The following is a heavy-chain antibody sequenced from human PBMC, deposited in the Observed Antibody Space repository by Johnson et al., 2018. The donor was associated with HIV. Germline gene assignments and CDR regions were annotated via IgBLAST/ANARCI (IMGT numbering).Heavy chain of an antibody. CDR1: GFTFSSYW. D-gene: IGHD1-26*01. J-gene: IGHJ3*02. V-gene: IGHV3-7*01. CDR2: IKQDGSEK. Sequence: EVHLVESGGGLVQPGGSLRLSCAASGFTFSSYWMSWVRQAPGKGLEWVANIKQDGSEKYYVDSVKGRFTISRDNSKNTLYLQMNSLRAEETAVYYCARLGVGATWHAFDIWGQGTMVTVSS. CDR3: ARLGVGATWHAFDI.